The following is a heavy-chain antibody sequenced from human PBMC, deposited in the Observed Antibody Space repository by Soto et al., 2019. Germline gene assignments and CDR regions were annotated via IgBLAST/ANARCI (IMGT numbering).Heavy chain of an antibody. D-gene: IGHD5-18*01. CDR1: GFSLTIGRMG. V-gene: IGHV2-26*01. Sequence: QVTLKESGPVLVKPTETLTLTCTVSGFSLTIGRMGASWIRQPPGKALEWLAHSFSNDERSYSTSLKSRLTISQDASQSQVVLTLTNLDPVDTATYYCARFGGYTYGYDYWGQGILVTVSS. CDR2: SFSNDER. J-gene: IGHJ4*02. CDR3: ARFGGYTYGYDY.